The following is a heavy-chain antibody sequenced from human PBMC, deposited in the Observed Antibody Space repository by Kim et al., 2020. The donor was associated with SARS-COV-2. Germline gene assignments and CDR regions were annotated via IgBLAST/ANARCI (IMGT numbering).Heavy chain of an antibody. J-gene: IGHJ4*02. V-gene: IGHV3-30*18. CDR2: ISYDGNSK. D-gene: IGHD3-9*01. CDR3: EKVYNILTGYQDPSPFHY. CDR1: EFTFSNYV. Sequence: GGSLRLSCAASEFTFSNYVMHWVRQAPGKGLEWVAVISYDGNSKDYADSVKGRFTISRDNSKNTPYLQMNSLRAEDKAVYYCEKVYNILTGYQDPSPFHYWGPGTLVSVST.